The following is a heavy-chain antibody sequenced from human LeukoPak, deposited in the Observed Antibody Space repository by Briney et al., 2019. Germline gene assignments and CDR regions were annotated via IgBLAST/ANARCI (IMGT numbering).Heavy chain of an antibody. CDR2: INHSGST. D-gene: IGHD4-17*01. CDR3: ARGDYVDPEFDY. J-gene: IGHJ4*02. Sequence: PSETLSLTCAVYGGSFSGYYWSWIRQPPGKGLEWIGEINHSGSTYYNPSLKSRVTISVDTSKNQFSLKLSSVTAADTAVYYCARGDYVDPEFDYWGQGTLVTVSS. CDR1: GGSFSGYY. V-gene: IGHV4-34*01.